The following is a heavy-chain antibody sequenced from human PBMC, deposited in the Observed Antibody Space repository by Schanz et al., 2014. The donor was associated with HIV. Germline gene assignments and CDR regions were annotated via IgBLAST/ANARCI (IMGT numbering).Heavy chain of an antibody. D-gene: IGHD6-19*01. CDR1: GDSISNYY. CDR2: VYSGGSS. J-gene: IGHJ4*02. V-gene: IGHV4-4*07. CDR3: ARILLSSSGWYGGDY. Sequence: QVQLQESGPGLVKPSETLSLTCNVSGDSISNYYWTWIRQPAGRGLEWIGRVYSGGSSNYNPSLRSRVTIAVDTSKNQFSLSLSSVTAADTAVYYCARILLSSSGWYGGDYWGQGTLVIVSS.